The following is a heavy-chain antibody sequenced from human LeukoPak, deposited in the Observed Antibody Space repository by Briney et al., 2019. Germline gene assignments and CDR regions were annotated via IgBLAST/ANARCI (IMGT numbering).Heavy chain of an antibody. CDR3: ATLWDPVAGTTQPLL. CDR1: GFTFSSYA. J-gene: IGHJ4*02. Sequence: GGSLRLSCAASGFTFSSYAMHWVRQAPGKGLEWVSYISGSGSTIYYGDSLKGRFTISRDNANNSLYLQMNSLRVEDTAVYYCATLWDPVAGTTQPLLWGQGTLVTVSS. CDR2: ISGSGSTI. V-gene: IGHV3-48*03. D-gene: IGHD6-19*01.